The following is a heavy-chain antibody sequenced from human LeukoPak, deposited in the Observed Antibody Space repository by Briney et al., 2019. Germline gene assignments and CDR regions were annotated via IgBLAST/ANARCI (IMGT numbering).Heavy chain of an antibody. Sequence: QPGGSLRLSCAASGFSFSSYSINWVRQAPGKGLEWVSYISGNGNAKHYTDSVKGRFTISRDNAKNALYLQMNSLRAEDTAVYFCARDYVYAFDYWGQGTLVTVSS. CDR3: ARDYVYAFDY. V-gene: IGHV3-48*01. D-gene: IGHD2/OR15-2a*01. CDR1: GFSFSSYS. CDR2: ISGNGNAK. J-gene: IGHJ4*02.